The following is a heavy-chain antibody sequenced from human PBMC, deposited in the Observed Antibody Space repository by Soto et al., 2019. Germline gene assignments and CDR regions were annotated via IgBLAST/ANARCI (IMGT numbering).Heavy chain of an antibody. CDR3: ARDFTGFSSSYILGGMDV. D-gene: IGHD6-6*01. V-gene: IGHV4-31*03. CDR1: GGSISSGGYY. Sequence: QVQLQESGPGLVKPSQTLSLTCTVSGGSISSGGYYWSWIRQHPGKGLEWIGYIYYSGSTYYNPSLKSRVIISVDTSKNQFSLKLSSVTAADTAVYYCARDFTGFSSSYILGGMDVWGQGTTVTVSS. CDR2: IYYSGST. J-gene: IGHJ6*02.